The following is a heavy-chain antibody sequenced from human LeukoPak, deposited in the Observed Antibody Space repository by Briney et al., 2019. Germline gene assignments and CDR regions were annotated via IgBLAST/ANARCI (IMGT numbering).Heavy chain of an antibody. V-gene: IGHV1-2*06. CDR1: GYTFTGYY. Sequence: ASVKVSCEASGYTFTGYYMNWVRQAPGQRLEWLGRINPNTGGTNFAQRFQGTVTMTRDTSITTAYMELSRLRSDDTAVYYCARVGDGLNDAFDIWGQGTMVTVSS. J-gene: IGHJ3*02. CDR3: ARVGDGLNDAFDI. CDR2: INPNTGGT. D-gene: IGHD5-24*01.